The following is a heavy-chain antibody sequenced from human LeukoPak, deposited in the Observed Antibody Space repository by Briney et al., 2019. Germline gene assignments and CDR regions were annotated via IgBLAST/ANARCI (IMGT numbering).Heavy chain of an antibody. CDR3: AKDPYYDSSGLFDY. CDR2: TSWNSGII. Sequence: QPGGSLRLSCAASGFTFDDYAMHWVRQAPGKGLEWVSGTSWNSGIIGYADSVKGRFTISRDNAKNSLYLQMNSLRAEDTALYYCAKDPYYDSSGLFDYWGQGTLVTVSS. CDR1: GFTFDDYA. J-gene: IGHJ4*02. D-gene: IGHD3-22*01. V-gene: IGHV3-9*01.